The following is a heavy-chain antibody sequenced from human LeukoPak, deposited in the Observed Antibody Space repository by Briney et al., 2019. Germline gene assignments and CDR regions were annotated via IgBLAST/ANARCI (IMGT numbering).Heavy chain of an antibody. Sequence: GGSLRLSCAASGFTFSSYGMHWVRQAPGKGLEWVAVISYDGSNKYYADSVKGRFTISRDNSKNTLYLQMNSLRAEDTAVYYCTKDSTMSYFDYWGQGTLVTVSS. CDR1: GFTFSSYG. J-gene: IGHJ4*02. D-gene: IGHD3-22*01. V-gene: IGHV3-30*18. CDR3: TKDSTMSYFDY. CDR2: ISYDGSNK.